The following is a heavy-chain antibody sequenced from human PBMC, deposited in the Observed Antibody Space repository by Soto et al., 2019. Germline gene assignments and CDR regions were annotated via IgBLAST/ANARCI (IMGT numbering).Heavy chain of an antibody. Sequence: QVQLQESGPGLVKPSETLSLTCTVSGGSISSYYWSWIRQPPGKGLEWIGYINYSGSTNYNPSLRSRVTISVDPSKNQFSLKLSSVTAADTAVHYCARRYGSAFDIWGQGTMVTVSS. V-gene: IGHV4-59*01. D-gene: IGHD3-10*01. CDR2: INYSGST. J-gene: IGHJ3*02. CDR1: GGSISSYY. CDR3: ARRYGSAFDI.